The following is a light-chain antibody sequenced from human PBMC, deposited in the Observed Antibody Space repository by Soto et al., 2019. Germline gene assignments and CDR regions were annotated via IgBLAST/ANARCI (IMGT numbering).Light chain of an antibody. Sequence: QSVLTQPASVSGAPGQSIAISCTGTSSDVGGYNYVSWYQQHPGKAPKLMIYEVSNRPSGVSNRFSGSTSGNTASLTISGLQAEDEAEYYCSSYTSSSTPVFGTGTKVTVL. J-gene: IGLJ1*01. CDR1: SSDVGGYNY. CDR3: SSYTSSSTPV. CDR2: EVS. V-gene: IGLV2-14*01.